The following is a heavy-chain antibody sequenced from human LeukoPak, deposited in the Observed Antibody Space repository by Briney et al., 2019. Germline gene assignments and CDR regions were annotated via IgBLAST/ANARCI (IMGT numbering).Heavy chain of an antibody. V-gene: IGHV1-2*02. CDR2: INPNSGGT. CDR3: AKDLSYPPQWLGYFDY. CDR1: GYTFTSYY. J-gene: IGHJ4*02. Sequence: ASVKVSCKASGYTFTSYYMHWVRQAPGQGLEWMGWINPNSGGTNYAQKFQGRVTMTRGTSISTAYMELSRLRSDDTAVYYCAKDLSYPPQWLGYFDYWGQGTLVTVSS. D-gene: IGHD6-19*01.